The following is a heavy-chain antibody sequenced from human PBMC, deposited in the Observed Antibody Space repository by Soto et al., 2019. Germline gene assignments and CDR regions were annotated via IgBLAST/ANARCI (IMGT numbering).Heavy chain of an antibody. CDR1: GYTFTSYD. J-gene: IGHJ3*02. Sequence: ASVKVSCKASGYTFTSYDINWVRQATGQGLEWMGWMNPNSGNTGYAQKFQGRVTMTRDTSISTAYMELSSLRSEDTAVYYCARGLNWNYGNSSDIWGQGTMVTVSS. D-gene: IGHD1-7*01. CDR3: ARGLNWNYGNSSDI. V-gene: IGHV1-8*01. CDR2: MNPNSGNT.